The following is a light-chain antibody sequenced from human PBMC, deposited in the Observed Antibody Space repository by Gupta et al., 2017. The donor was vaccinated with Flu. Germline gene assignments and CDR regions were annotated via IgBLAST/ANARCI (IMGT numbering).Light chain of an antibody. CDR2: EDI. J-gene: IGLJ3*02. Sequence: GHTAWITCSGDAFPERYVYWYQQKPGPAPRLVIYEDIKRPSGIPKRFSGSTSGTLATLTITGAQVEDEADYYCFSVDRRRSDRVFGGGTTLAVL. CDR1: AFPERY. V-gene: IGLV3-10*01. CDR3: FSVDRRRSDRV.